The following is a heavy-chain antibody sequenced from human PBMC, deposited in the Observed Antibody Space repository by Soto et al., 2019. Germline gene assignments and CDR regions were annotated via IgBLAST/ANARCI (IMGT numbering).Heavy chain of an antibody. D-gene: IGHD2-8*01. CDR3: ARGPRYCTNGVCYTTGGGSYYY. V-gene: IGHV1-8*01. CDR1: GYTFTSYD. Sequence: ASVKVSCKASGYTFTSYDINWVRQATGQGLEWMGWMSPNNGNTDYAQKFQGRVTMTRNTSITTAYMELSSLRSDDTAVYYCARGPRYCTNGVCYTTGGGSYYYWGQGNLVTVSS. CDR2: MSPNNGNT. J-gene: IGHJ4*02.